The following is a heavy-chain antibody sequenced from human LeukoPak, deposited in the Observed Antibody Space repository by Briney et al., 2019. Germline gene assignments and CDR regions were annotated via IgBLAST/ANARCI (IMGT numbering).Heavy chain of an antibody. J-gene: IGHJ3*01. Sequence: GGSLRLSCAASGFTFSSYAMSWVRQAPGKGLEWVSVISGSGGNTYYADSVKGRFTISRDSSKNTLYLQMNSLRAGDTAVYYCAKDLRAIYDVLTGYLDAFDLWGQGTMVTVSS. CDR3: AKDLRAIYDVLTGYLDAFDL. CDR2: ISGSGGNT. CDR1: GFTFSSYA. V-gene: IGHV3-23*01. D-gene: IGHD3-9*01.